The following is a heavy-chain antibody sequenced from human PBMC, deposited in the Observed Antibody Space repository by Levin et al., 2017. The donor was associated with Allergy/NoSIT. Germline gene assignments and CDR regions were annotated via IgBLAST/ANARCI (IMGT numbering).Heavy chain of an antibody. Sequence: GESLKISCVASGITFNKYSMHWVRLTPGQGLEWVAVISYDGVNKYYADSVKGRVTISRDNSKKTVDLQMSVLTGDDSATYYCTSQYCDSSICDTDSHLSYYGVNVWGQGTTVTVSS. CDR1: GITFNKYS. CDR2: ISYDGVNK. D-gene: IGHD2/OR15-2a*01. V-gene: IGHV3-30*04. J-gene: IGHJ6*02. CDR3: TSQYCDSSICDTDSHLSYYGVNV.